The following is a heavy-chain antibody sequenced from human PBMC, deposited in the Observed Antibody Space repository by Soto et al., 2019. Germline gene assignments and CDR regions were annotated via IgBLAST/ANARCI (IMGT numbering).Heavy chain of an antibody. CDR1: GFTFSSYA. V-gene: IGHV3-30-3*01. Sequence: QVQLVESGGGVVQPGRSLRLSCAASGFTFSSYAMHWVRQAPGKGLEWVAVISYDGSNKYYADSVKGRFTISRDNSKNTLYLQMNSLRAEDTAVYYCARDYYDSSSTVDYWGQGTLVTVSS. D-gene: IGHD3-22*01. J-gene: IGHJ4*02. CDR2: ISYDGSNK. CDR3: ARDYYDSSSTVDY.